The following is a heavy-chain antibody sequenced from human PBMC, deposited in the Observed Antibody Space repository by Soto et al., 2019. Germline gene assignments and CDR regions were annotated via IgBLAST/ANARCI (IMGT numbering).Heavy chain of an antibody. CDR1: GIAFSGCG. Sequence: QVQLVESGGGVVQPGKSLRLSCAASGIAFSGCGMFWVRQTPSKGLEWVAAISSDGSQKYYADSVKGRFTISRDNSKNTLYVQMNGRTTEDTAVYYCAENIVRGHWYFDLWGRGTLVTVSS. CDR3: AENIVRGHWYFDL. CDR2: ISSDGSQK. D-gene: IGHD3-10*01. V-gene: IGHV3-30*18. J-gene: IGHJ2*01.